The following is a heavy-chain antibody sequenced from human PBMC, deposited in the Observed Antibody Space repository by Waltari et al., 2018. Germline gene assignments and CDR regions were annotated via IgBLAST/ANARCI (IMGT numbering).Heavy chain of an antibody. CDR1: GFTFSSYA. CDR2: ISYDGSNK. Sequence: QVQLVESGGGVVQPGRSLRLSCAASGFTFSSYAMPWVRQAPGKGGEWVAVISYDGSNKYYADSVKGRFTISRDNSKNTLYLQMNSLRAEDTAVYYCAREGDYKRCYDYWGQGTLVTVSS. J-gene: IGHJ4*02. D-gene: IGHD4-4*01. V-gene: IGHV3-30-3*01. CDR3: AREGDYKRCYDY.